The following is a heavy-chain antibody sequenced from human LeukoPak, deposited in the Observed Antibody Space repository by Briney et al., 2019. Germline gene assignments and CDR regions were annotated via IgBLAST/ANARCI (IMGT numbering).Heavy chain of an antibody. V-gene: IGHV1-69*05. CDR2: IIPIFGTA. CDR1: GGTFSSYA. CDR3: ATGYTTMTVDYFDN. D-gene: IGHD1-1*01. J-gene: IGHJ4*02. Sequence: SVKVSCKASGGTFSSYAISWVRQAPGQGLEWMGGIIPIFGTANYAQKFQGRVTITTDESTSTAYMELSSLRSEDTAVYYCATGYTTMTVDYFDNWGQGTLVTVSS.